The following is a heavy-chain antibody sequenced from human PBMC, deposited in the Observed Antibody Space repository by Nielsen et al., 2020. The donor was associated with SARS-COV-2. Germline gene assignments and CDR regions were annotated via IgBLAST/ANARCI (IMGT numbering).Heavy chain of an antibody. CDR1: GFTFSSYA. Sequence: GESLKISCAASGFTFSSYAMSWVRQAPGKGLEWVSAISGSGGSTYYADSVKGRFTISRDNSKNSLSLQMNSLRAEDTAVYYCARVSSMWLTYMDVWGQGTTVTVSS. CDR2: ISGSGGST. D-gene: IGHD6-19*01. CDR3: ARVSSMWLTYMDV. J-gene: IGHJ6*02. V-gene: IGHV3-23*01.